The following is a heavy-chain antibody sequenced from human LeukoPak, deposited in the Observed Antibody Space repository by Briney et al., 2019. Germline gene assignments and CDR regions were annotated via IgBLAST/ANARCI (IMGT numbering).Heavy chain of an antibody. CDR3: ARVPFYDFWSGPGYFDY. Sequence: GGSLRLSCAASGFTVSSNYMSWVRQAPGKGLELVSVIHSGGGTYYADSGKGRFAISRDISENTLYLQMNSLRAEDTAVYYCARVPFYDFWSGPGYFDYWGQGTLVTVSS. V-gene: IGHV3-66*01. CDR2: IHSGGGT. D-gene: IGHD3-3*01. J-gene: IGHJ4*02. CDR1: GFTVSSNY.